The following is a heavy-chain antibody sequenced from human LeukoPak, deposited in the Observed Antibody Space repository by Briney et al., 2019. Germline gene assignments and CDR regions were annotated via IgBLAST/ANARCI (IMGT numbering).Heavy chain of an antibody. J-gene: IGHJ3*02. CDR3: TRNAFDI. CDR2: INQDGSAK. V-gene: IGHV3-7*01. CDR1: GFTFSTYW. Sequence: QSGGSLRLSCAASGFTFSTYWMSWVRQAPGRGLEWVANINQDGSAKFYGDSVKARFTISRDNAKKSLYLQMNSLSGEDTAVYYCTRNAFDIWGQGTMVTVSS.